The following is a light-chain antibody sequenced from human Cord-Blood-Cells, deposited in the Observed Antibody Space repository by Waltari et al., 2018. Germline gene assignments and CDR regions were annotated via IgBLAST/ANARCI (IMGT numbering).Light chain of an antibody. CDR2: EVS. J-gene: IGLJ2*01. Sequence: QSALTQPPSVSGSPGQSVTISCTGPSSDVGSYNRVSWYPQPPGTAPKLMIYEVSNRPSGVPDRFSGSKSGNTASLTISGLQAEDEADYYCSSYTSSSTWVFGGGTKLTVL. CDR1: SSDVGSYNR. CDR3: SSYTSSSTWV. V-gene: IGLV2-18*02.